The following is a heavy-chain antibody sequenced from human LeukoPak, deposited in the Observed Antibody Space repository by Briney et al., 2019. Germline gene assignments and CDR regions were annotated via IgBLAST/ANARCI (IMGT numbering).Heavy chain of an antibody. CDR3: ARGATSSLRYFDWSPGAFDI. J-gene: IGHJ3*02. CDR2: NIPIFGTA. D-gene: IGHD3-9*01. CDR1: GGTFSSYA. V-gene: IGHV1-69*13. Sequence: SVKVSCKASGGTFSSYAISWVRQAPGQGLEWMGGNIPIFGTANYAQKFQGRVTITADESTSTAYMELSSLRSEDTAVYYCARGATSSLRYFDWSPGAFDIWGQGTMVTVSS.